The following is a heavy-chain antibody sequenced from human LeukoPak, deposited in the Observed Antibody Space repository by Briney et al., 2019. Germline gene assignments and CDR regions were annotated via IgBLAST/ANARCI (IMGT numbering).Heavy chain of an antibody. CDR2: ISGSGGST. CDR3: ARIGSKYCSSTSCPLGY. J-gene: IGHJ4*02. V-gene: IGHV3-23*01. Sequence: GGPLRLSCAASGFTFSSYAMSWVRQAPGKGLEWVSTISGSGGSTYYADSVKGRLTISRDNSKNTLYLQMNSLRAEDTAVYYCARIGSKYCSSTSCPLGYWGQGTLVTVSS. D-gene: IGHD2-2*01. CDR1: GFTFSSYA.